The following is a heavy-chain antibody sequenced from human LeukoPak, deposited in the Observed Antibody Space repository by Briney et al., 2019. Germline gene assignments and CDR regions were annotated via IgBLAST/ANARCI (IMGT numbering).Heavy chain of an antibody. V-gene: IGHV3-66*01. D-gene: IGHD4-23*01. Sequence: PGGSQRLSCTVSGFSVSKNSMTWVRQAPGKGLEWVSVIYSGGSTYYADSVKGRFTISRDNSKNTLYLQMNSLRAEDTAVYYCARALTTVENYYYGMDVWGQGTTVTFSS. CDR1: GFSVSKNS. J-gene: IGHJ6*02. CDR2: IYSGGST. CDR3: ARALTTVENYYYGMDV.